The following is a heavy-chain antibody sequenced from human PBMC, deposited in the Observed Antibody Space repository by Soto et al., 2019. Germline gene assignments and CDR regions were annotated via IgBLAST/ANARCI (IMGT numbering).Heavy chain of an antibody. CDR2: DPSDSYT. J-gene: IGHJ5*02. CDR3: ARHGLSEWLVPDP. V-gene: IGHV5-10-1*01. Sequence: WIRQTPGKGLQWIDPSDSYTNYSPSFQGHVTISADKSISTAYLQWSSLKASDTAMYYCARHGLSEWLVPDPWGQGTLVTVSS. D-gene: IGHD6-19*01.